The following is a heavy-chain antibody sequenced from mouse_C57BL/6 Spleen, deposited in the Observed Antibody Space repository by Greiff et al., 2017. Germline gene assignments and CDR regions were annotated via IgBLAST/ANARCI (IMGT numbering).Heavy chain of an antibody. J-gene: IGHJ1*03. CDR1: GYTFTSYW. Sequence: VQLQQPGAELVRPGSSVKLSCKASGYTFTSYWMHWVKQRPIQGLEWIGNIDPSDSETHYNQKFKDKATLTVDKSSSTAYMQLSSLTSEDSAVYYCAAYYSNYGWYCDVWGTGTTVTVSS. CDR2: IDPSDSET. V-gene: IGHV1-52*01. D-gene: IGHD2-5*01. CDR3: AAYYSNYGWYCDV.